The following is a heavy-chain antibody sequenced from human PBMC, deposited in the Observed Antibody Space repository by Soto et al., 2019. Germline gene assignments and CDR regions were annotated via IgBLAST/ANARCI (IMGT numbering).Heavy chain of an antibody. J-gene: IGHJ4*02. CDR1: GGTFSSYA. CDR2: IIPIFGTA. Sequence: QVQLVQSGAEVKKPGSSVKVSCKASGGTFSSYAISWVRQAPGQGLEWMGGIIPIFGTANYAQKFQGRVTITADEXXSXAXXELSSLRSEDTAVYYCARGLKRRWYYYDSSGPFDYWGQGTLVTVSS. V-gene: IGHV1-69*12. CDR3: ARGLKRRWYYYDSSGPFDY. D-gene: IGHD3-22*01.